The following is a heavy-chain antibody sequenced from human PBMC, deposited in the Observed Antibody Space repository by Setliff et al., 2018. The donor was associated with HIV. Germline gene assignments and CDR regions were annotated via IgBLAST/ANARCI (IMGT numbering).Heavy chain of an antibody. D-gene: IGHD3-10*01. CDR1: GGTFSTYT. J-gene: IGHJ2*01. V-gene: IGHV1-69*13. Sequence: SVKVSCKASGGTFSTYTISWVRQAPGQGLEWMGGIIPIFRTPKYAQKFQDRVTITADESTSTADMELSSLRSEDTAVYYCARDDHYYDSGSYYSDWYFDLWGRGTLVTVSS. CDR3: ARDDHYYDSGSYYSDWYFDL. CDR2: IIPIFRTP.